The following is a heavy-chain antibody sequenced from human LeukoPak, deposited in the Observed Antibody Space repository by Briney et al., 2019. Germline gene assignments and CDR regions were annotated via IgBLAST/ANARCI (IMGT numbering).Heavy chain of an antibody. CDR3: ARVVDYGDLIHQTYFDY. V-gene: IGHV3-48*03. CDR1: WFTLSWFE. Sequence: GGAPGISCVAPWFTLSWFENKRGRQAPREGVGWGFYNNCSGSTIYHADPVKGRFTISRVNAKNSLYLQMNSLRAEDTAVYYCARVVDYGDLIHQTYFDYWGQGTLVTVSS. D-gene: IGHD4-17*01. CDR2: NNCSGSTI. J-gene: IGHJ4*02.